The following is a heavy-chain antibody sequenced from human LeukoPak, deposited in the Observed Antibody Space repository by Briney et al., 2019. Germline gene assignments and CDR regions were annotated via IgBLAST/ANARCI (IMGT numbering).Heavy chain of an antibody. V-gene: IGHV1-69*13. CDR1: GGTFSSYA. CDR2: IIPIFGTA. D-gene: IGHD3-10*01. CDR3: ARGGGTMVRGVIKTTYYYYGMDV. J-gene: IGHJ6*02. Sequence: SVKVSCKASGGTFSSYAISWVRQAPGQGLEWRGGIIPIFGTANYAQKFQGRVTITADESTSTAYMELSSLRSEDTAVYYCARGGGTMVRGVIKTTYYYYGMDVWGQGTTVTVSS.